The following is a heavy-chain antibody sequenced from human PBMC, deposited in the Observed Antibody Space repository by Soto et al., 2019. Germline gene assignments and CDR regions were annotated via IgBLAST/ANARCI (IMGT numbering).Heavy chain of an antibody. CDR2: ISGSGGST. CDR3: ARRSSSWYFDY. Sequence: EVQLLESGGGLVQPGGSLRLSCAASGFTFSSYAMNWVRQAPGKGLEWVSVISGSGGSTYYADSVKGRFTISRDTSKNTLYLQMNSLRAEDTAVYYCARRSSSWYFDYWGKGTLVTVSS. J-gene: IGHJ4*02. CDR1: GFTFSSYA. D-gene: IGHD6-13*01. V-gene: IGHV3-23*01.